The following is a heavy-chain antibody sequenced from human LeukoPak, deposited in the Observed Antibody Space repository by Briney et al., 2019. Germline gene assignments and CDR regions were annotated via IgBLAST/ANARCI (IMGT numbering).Heavy chain of an antibody. CDR2: INSDGSST. V-gene: IGHV3-74*01. J-gene: IGHJ4*02. Sequence: GGSLRLSCAASGFTFSSYWMHWVRQAPGKGLVWVSRINSDGSSTRYAESVKGRFTISRDNSKNTLYLQMNSLRAEDTAVYYCAKTDGQHPVVPAAVDYWGQGTLVTVSS. D-gene: IGHD2-2*01. CDR1: GFTFSSYW. CDR3: AKTDGQHPVVPAAVDY.